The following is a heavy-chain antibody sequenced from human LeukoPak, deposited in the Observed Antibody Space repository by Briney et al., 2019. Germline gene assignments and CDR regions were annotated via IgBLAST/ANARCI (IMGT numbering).Heavy chain of an antibody. V-gene: IGHV3-23*01. CDR1: GFTFNKYA. CDR3: ASENKRGYSYGSPTDAFDI. CDR2: IGRSGANS. D-gene: IGHD5-18*01. J-gene: IGHJ3*02. Sequence: GGSLRLSCAASGFTFNKYAMSWVRQSPGKGLEWVSAIGRSGANSYYADSVKGRFTLSRDNAKKSLFLDMNSLRAEDTAVYYCASENKRGYSYGSPTDAFDIWGQGTMVTVSS.